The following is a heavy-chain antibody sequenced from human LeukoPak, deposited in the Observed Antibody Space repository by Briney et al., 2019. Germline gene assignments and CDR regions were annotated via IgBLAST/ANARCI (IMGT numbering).Heavy chain of an antibody. V-gene: IGHV3-30-3*01. J-gene: IGHJ6*03. CDR3: ARDAHLTLDYYYYYMDV. CDR2: ISYDGSNK. CDR1: GFTFSSYA. D-gene: IGHD1-1*01. Sequence: GGSLRLSCAASGFTFSSYAMHWVRQAPGKGLEWVAVISYDGSNKYYADSVKGRFTISRDNSKNTLYLQMNSLRAEDTAVYYCARDAHLTLDYYYYYMDVWGKGTTVTVSS.